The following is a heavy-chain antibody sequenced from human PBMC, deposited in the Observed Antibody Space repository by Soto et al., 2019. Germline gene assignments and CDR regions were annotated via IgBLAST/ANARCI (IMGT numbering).Heavy chain of an antibody. CDR3: ARQKDRRISYYYARDG. Sequence: QVQLVQSGAEVKKPGASVKVSCKASAYTFSWVRPAPGQGLEWMGWISAYNGNTKYAQKFQGRVTMTTDTSTGTVYMELRGLRSDDSAVYYCARQKDRRISYYYARDGCSKGTTVTVAA. J-gene: IGHJ6*04. V-gene: IGHV1-18*01. D-gene: IGHD2-15*01. CDR1: AYT. CDR2: ISAYNGNT.